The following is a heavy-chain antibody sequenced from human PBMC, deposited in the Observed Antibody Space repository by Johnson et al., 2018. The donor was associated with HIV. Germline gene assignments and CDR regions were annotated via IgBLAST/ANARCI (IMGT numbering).Heavy chain of an antibody. CDR2: ISGSGCSP. D-gene: IGHD4-17*01. V-gene: IGHV3-23*04. CDR1: GFTFSSYA. Sequence: VQLVESGGGLVQPGGSLRLSCAASGFTFSSYAMSWVRQAPGTGLEWVSAISGSGCSPYYADSAKGRFTISRDNSKNTLYLQMNSLRAEDTAVYYCATQEDYGDYYGAFDIWGQGTMVTVSS. CDR3: ATQEDYGDYYGAFDI. J-gene: IGHJ3*02.